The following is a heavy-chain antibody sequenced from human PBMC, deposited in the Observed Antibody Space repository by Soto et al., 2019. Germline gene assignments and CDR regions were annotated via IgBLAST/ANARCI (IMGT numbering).Heavy chain of an antibody. D-gene: IGHD3-10*01. J-gene: IGHJ4*02. V-gene: IGHV3-33*01. Sequence: GGSLRLSCAASGFTFSSYGMHWVRQAPGKGLEWVAVIWYDGSNKYYADSVKGRFTISRDNSKNTLYLQMNSLRAEDTAVYYCARSITMVRGVITLAFDYWGQGTLVTVSS. CDR3: ARSITMVRGVITLAFDY. CDR1: GFTFSSYG. CDR2: IWYDGSNK.